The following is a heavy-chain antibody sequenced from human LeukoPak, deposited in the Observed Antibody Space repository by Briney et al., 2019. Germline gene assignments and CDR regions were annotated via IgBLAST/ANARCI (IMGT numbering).Heavy chain of an antibody. CDR1: GGSISSGGYY. V-gene: IGHV4-31*03. Sequence: SETLSLTCTVSGGSISSGGYYWSWIRQHPGTGLEWIGYIYYSGSTYYNPSLKSRVTISVDTSKNQFSLKLSSVTAADTAVYYCARNRYSGYFDYWGQGTLVTVSS. J-gene: IGHJ4*02. CDR2: IYYSGST. D-gene: IGHD4-11*01. CDR3: ARNRYSGYFDY.